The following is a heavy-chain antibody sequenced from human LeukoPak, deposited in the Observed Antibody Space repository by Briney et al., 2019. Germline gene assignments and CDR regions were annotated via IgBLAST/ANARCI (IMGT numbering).Heavy chain of an antibody. CDR3: AGGGDYGDYLSYYYYYGMDV. V-gene: IGHV1-8*01. CDR1: GYTFTSYD. J-gene: IGHJ6*02. CDR2: MNPNSGNT. D-gene: IGHD4-17*01. Sequence: ASVKVSCKASGYTFTSYDINWVRQATGQGLEWMGWMNPNSGNTGYAQKFQGRVTMTRNTSISTAYMELSSLRSEDTAVYYCAGGGDYGDYLSYYYYYGMDVWGQGTTVTVSS.